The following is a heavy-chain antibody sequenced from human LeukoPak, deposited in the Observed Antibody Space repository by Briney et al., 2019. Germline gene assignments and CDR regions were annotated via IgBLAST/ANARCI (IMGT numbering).Heavy chain of an antibody. V-gene: IGHV3-30*02. CDR1: GFTFSSYG. J-gene: IGHJ4*02. CDR2: IRYDGSKK. Sequence: GGSLRLSCAASGFTFSSYGMHWVRQAPGKGLEWVAFIRYDGSKKYYTDSVKGRFTISRDNSKNTLYLQMNSLRAEDTAVYYCAKDVAYCSRTSCYVNFDYWGQGTLVTVSS. CDR3: AKDVAYCSRTSCYVNFDY. D-gene: IGHD2-2*01.